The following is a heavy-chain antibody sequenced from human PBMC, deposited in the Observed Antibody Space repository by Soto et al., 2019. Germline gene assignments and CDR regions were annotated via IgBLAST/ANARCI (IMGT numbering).Heavy chain of an antibody. J-gene: IGHJ4*01. CDR3: AKVGGYCSGGSCYRLDY. CDR2: MNPNSGNT. V-gene: IGHV1-8*01. CDR1: GYTFTSYD. Sequence: QVQLVQSGAEVKKPGASVKVSCKASGYTFTSYDINWVRQATGQGLEWMGWMNPNSGNTGYAQKFQGRVTMTRSTSISTAYRELSGLRSEDTAVYYCAKVGGYCSGGSCYRLDYWGHGTLVTVCS. D-gene: IGHD2-15*01.